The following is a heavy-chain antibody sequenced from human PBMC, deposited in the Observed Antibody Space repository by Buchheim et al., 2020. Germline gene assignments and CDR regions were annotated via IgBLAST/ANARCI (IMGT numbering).Heavy chain of an antibody. V-gene: IGHV3-30*03. J-gene: IGHJ6*02. Sequence: QVQLVESGGGVVQSGRSLRLSCAASGFTFSSYAMHWVRQAPGKGLEWVAVISYDGSNKYYADSVKGRFTISRVNSKNTMYLQMNSLRAEDTAVYYCAISSALDVWGQGTT. CDR3: AISSALDV. CDR2: ISYDGSNK. CDR1: GFTFSSYA.